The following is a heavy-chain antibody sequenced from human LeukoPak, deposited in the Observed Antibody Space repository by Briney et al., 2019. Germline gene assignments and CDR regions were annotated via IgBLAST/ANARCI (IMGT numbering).Heavy chain of an antibody. D-gene: IGHD2-15*01. CDR3: AKQLGYCSDGSCYFPY. J-gene: IGHJ4*02. CDR1: GFAFSSFA. V-gene: IGHV3-30*04. CDR2: ISYDGSSK. Sequence: PGGSLRLSCAASGFAFSSFAMHWVRQAPGKGLEWVATISYDGSSKYFPDSVQGRFTISRDNSKSTLCLQMNSLRAEDTAVYYCAKQLGYCSDGSCYFPYWGQGTLVTVSS.